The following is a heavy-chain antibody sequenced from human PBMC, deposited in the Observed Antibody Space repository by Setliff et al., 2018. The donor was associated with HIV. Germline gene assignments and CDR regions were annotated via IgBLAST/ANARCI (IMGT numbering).Heavy chain of an antibody. CDR3: ARVGPVLRYFDWLFQSNAFDI. V-gene: IGHV1-18*01. CDR2: ISAYNGNT. Sequence: ASVKVSCKASGYTFTSFGISWVRQAPGQGLEWMGWISAYNGNTNYAQKLQGRVTMTTDTSTSTAYMELRSLRSDDTAVYYCARVGPVLRYFDWLFQSNAFDIWGQGTMVTVSS. D-gene: IGHD3-9*01. CDR1: GYTFTSFG. J-gene: IGHJ3*02.